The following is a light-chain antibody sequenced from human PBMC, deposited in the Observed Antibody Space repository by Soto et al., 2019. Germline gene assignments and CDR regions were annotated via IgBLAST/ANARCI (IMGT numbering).Light chain of an antibody. Sequence: DIQMTPSPSSLSASVGDRVNITCRASQSISSYLNWYQQKPGKAPKLLIYAASSLQSGVPSRFSGSGSGTDFTLTISSLQPEDFSTYYCQQSYSTPRTFGPGTKVDIK. CDR2: AAS. CDR1: QSISSY. CDR3: QQSYSTPRT. J-gene: IGKJ3*01. V-gene: IGKV1-39*01.